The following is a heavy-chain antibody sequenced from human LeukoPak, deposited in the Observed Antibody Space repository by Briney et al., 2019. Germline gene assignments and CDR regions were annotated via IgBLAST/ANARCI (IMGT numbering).Heavy chain of an antibody. D-gene: IGHD3-10*01. CDR2: IYYNGDT. Sequence: SETLSLTCSVSGGSITGYSWSWIRQTPGKGLEWVGYIYYNGDTHYNPSLNSRLSMSVDTPNKQFSLNLRSVTAADTAVYYCVRGPYGSSISNWFDPWGQGLLVTVSS. J-gene: IGHJ5*02. CDR1: GGSITGYS. V-gene: IGHV4-59*01. CDR3: VRGPYGSSISNWFDP.